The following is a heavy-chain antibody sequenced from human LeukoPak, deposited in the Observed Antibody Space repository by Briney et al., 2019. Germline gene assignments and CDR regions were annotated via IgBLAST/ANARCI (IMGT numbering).Heavy chain of an antibody. CDR2: IKHSGSA. CDR3: ARGAIAVAGTGDWFDP. CDR1: GGSFSGYY. V-gene: IGHV4-34*01. Sequence: SETLSLTCAVYGGSFSGYYWSWIRQPPGKGMERSGEIKHSGSANYNPSLKSRVTISVDTSKNQFSLKLSSVTAADTAVYYCARGAIAVAGTGDWFDPWGQGTLVAVSS. D-gene: IGHD6-19*01. J-gene: IGHJ5*02.